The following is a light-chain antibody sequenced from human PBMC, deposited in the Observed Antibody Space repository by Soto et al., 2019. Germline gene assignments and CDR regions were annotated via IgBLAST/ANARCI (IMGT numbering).Light chain of an antibody. J-gene: IGLJ7*01. V-gene: IGLV2-14*01. CDR3: SSYTRSSTRV. CDR2: EVS. CDR1: SSDVGGYNY. Sequence: QSALTQPASVSGSPGQSITISCTGTSSDVGGYNYVSWYQQHPGKAPKLMIYEVSNRPSGVSNRFSGSKSGNTASLTISGIQAEDEADYYCSSYTRSSTRVFGGGTQLTVL.